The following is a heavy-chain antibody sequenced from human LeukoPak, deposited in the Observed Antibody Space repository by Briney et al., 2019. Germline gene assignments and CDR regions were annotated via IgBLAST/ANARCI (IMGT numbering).Heavy chain of an antibody. D-gene: IGHD3-10*01. Sequence: SETLSLTCTVSGGSISSSSYYWGWIRQPPGKGLEWIGSIYYSGSTYYNPSLKSRVTISVDTSKNQFSLTLSSVTAADTAVYYCARWGDSEAYGSGSYDEYYFDYWGQGTLVTVSS. CDR3: ARWGDSEAYGSGSYDEYYFDY. CDR2: IYYSGST. J-gene: IGHJ4*02. V-gene: IGHV4-39*01. CDR1: GGSISSSSYY.